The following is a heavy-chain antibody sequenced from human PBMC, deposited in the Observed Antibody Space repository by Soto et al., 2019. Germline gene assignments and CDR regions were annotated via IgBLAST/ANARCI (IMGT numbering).Heavy chain of an antibody. Sequence: PGGSLRLSCAASGFTFSGSAMHWVRQASGKGLEWVGRIRGKANSYATAYAASVKGRFTISRDDSKNTAYLQMNSLKTEDTAVYYCTRRVAGYELYYYGMDVWGQGTTVTVSS. CDR2: IRGKANSYAT. V-gene: IGHV3-73*01. J-gene: IGHJ6*02. D-gene: IGHD5-12*01. CDR1: GFTFSGSA. CDR3: TRRVAGYELYYYGMDV.